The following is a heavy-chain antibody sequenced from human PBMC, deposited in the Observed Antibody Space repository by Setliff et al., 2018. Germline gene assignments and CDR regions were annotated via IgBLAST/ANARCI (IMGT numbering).Heavy chain of an antibody. CDR2: IIPNFRTT. CDR3: AREEVIVMTVNNYYYYMDV. D-gene: IGHD2-21*02. V-gene: IGHV1-69*05. J-gene: IGHJ6*03. Sequence: SVKVSRKASGGTFSKYGISWVRQAPGQGLEWMGGIIPNFRTTSYAQKFQGRVTISTDESTMTAYMELNSLRPEDTAMYYCAREEVIVMTVNNYYYYMDVWGKGTTVTVSS. CDR1: GGTFSKYG.